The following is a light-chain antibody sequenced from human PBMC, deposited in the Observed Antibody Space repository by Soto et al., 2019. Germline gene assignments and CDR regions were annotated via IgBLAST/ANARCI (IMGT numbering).Light chain of an antibody. J-gene: IGLJ3*02. V-gene: IGLV3-21*04. CDR3: QVWDRSSDHVV. CDR1: NIGGES. CDR2: FDS. Sequence: VLTQPPSVSVAPGKTAAITCGGNNIGGESVHWYQQKPGQAPILVISFDSDRPSGIPERFSGSKSGNTATLTISRVEAGDEGDYYCQVWDRSSDHVVFAGGTKLTVL.